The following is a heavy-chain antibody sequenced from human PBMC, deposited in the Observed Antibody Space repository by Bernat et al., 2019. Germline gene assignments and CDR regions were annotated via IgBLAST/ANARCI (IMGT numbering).Heavy chain of an antibody. CDR1: GFPFVDFA. D-gene: IGHD5-12*01. CDR2: ISWNSGSI. Sequence: VRRVGSGGGLFRPGGSLGLSFAASGFPFVDFALHWFGQAPGKGLEWVSGISWNSGSIGYADSVKGRFTISRDNAKNSLYLQMNSLRAEDTALYYCAKDMTGGGYDFFSDYWGQGTLVTVSS. CDR3: AKDMTGGGYDFFSDY. V-gene: IGHV3-9*01. J-gene: IGHJ4*02.